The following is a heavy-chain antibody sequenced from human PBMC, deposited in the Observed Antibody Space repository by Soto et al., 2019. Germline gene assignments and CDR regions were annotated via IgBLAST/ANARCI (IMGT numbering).Heavy chain of an antibody. CDR1: GYSFTSYW. J-gene: IGHJ4*02. Sequence: PGESLKISCKGSGYSFTSYWIGWVRQMPGKGLEWMGIIYPGDSDTRYSPSFQGQVTISADKSISTAYLQWSSLKASDTAMYYCAAVEMATITLFDYWGQGTLVTVSS. D-gene: IGHD5-12*01. CDR3: AAVEMATITLFDY. CDR2: IYPGDSDT. V-gene: IGHV5-51*01.